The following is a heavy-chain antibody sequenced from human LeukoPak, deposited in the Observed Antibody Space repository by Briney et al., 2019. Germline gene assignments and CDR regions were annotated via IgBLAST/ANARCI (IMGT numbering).Heavy chain of an antibody. CDR2: INHSGST. CDR3: NTPSYCSGGSCQDY. V-gene: IGHV4-34*01. CDR1: GGSFSGYY. D-gene: IGHD2-15*01. J-gene: IGHJ4*02. Sequence: SETLSLTCAVYGGSFSGYYWSWIRQPPGKGLEWIGEINHSGSTNYNPSLKSRVTISVDTSKNQFSLKLSSATAADTAVYYCNTPSYCSGGSCQDYWGQGTLVTVSS.